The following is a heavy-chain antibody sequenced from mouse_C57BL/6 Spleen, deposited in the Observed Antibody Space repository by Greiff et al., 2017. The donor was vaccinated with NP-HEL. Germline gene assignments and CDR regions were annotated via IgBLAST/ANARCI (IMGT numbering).Heavy chain of an antibody. CDR2: IYPGSGST. CDR3: ARGTANSDWYFDV. D-gene: IGHD3-3*01. V-gene: IGHV1-55*01. CDR1: GYTFTSYW. J-gene: IGHJ1*03. Sequence: VQLQQPGAELVKPGASVKMSCKASGYTFTSYWITWVKQRPGQGLEWIGDIYPGSGSTNYNEKFKSKATLTVDTSSSTAYMQLSSMTSEDSAVYYGARGTANSDWYFDVGGTGTTVTVSS.